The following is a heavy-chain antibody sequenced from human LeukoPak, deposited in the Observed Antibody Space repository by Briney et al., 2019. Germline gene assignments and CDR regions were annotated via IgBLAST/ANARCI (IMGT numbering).Heavy chain of an antibody. CDR1: GGTFSSYA. Sequence: ASVKVSCKASGGTFSSYAISWVRQAPGQGLEWMGGIIPIFGTANYAQKFQGRVTMTEDTSTDTAYIEISSLRSEDTATDYCVTVTGKYPNWFDPWGQGTLVTVSS. J-gene: IGHJ5*02. CDR2: IIPIFGTA. CDR3: VTVTGKYPNWFDP. D-gene: IGHD2-8*02. V-gene: IGHV1-69*06.